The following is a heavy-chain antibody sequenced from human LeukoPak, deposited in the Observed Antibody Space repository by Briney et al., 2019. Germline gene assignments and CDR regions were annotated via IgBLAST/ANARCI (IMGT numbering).Heavy chain of an antibody. J-gene: IGHJ4*02. CDR3: ARDRGIVATIRTGGFDY. CDR1: GYTFTGYY. CDR2: IIPIFGTA. V-gene: IGHV1-69*13. D-gene: IGHD5-12*01. Sequence: ASVKVSCKASGYTFTGYYMHWVRQAPGQGLEWMGGIIPIFGTANYAQKFQGRVTITADESTSTAYMELSSLRSEDTAVYYCARDRGIVATIRTGGFDYWGQGTLVTVSS.